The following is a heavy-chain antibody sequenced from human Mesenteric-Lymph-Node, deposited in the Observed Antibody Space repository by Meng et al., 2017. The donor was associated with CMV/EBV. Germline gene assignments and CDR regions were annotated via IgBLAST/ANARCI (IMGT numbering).Heavy chain of an antibody. CDR3: AGHMTTVVRGLDY. V-gene: IGHV3-23*01. CDR1: GFTFSNYA. Sequence: GESLKISCAASGFTFSNYAMNWVRQAPGKGLEWVSAVGGSGSSEGSTYYADSVKGRFTISRDNSKNTLYLQMNSLRAEDTAVYYCAGHMTTVVRGLDYWGQGTLVTVSS. CDR2: VGGSGSSEGST. J-gene: IGHJ4*02. D-gene: IGHD4-23*01.